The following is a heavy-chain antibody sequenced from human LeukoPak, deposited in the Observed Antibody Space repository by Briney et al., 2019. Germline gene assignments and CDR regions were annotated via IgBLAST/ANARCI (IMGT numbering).Heavy chain of an antibody. CDR3: ARLASTVTSPLDY. V-gene: IGHV3-21*06. D-gene: IGHD4-11*01. CDR2: ISSSSSYI. Sequence: GGSLRLSCAASGFTFSSYSMNWVRQAPGKGLEWVSSISSSSSYIYYADSVQGRFTISRDSSRNTLYLQMNSLRTEDTAEYYCARLASTVTSPLDYWGQGTLVTVSS. J-gene: IGHJ4*02. CDR1: GFTFSSYS.